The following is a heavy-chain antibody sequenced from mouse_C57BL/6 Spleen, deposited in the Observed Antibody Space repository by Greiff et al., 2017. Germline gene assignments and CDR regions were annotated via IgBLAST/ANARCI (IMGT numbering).Heavy chain of an antibody. V-gene: IGHV1-39*01. Sequence: EVQLQQSGPELVKPGASVKISCKASGYSFTDYNMNWVKQSNGQSLEWIGVINPNYGTTSYNQKFKGKATLTVDQSSSTAYMQLNSLTSEDSAVYYCARWAYYSNFYAMDYWGQGTSVTVSA. CDR2: INPNYGTT. CDR3: ARWAYYSNFYAMDY. D-gene: IGHD2-5*01. J-gene: IGHJ4*01. CDR1: GYSFTDYN.